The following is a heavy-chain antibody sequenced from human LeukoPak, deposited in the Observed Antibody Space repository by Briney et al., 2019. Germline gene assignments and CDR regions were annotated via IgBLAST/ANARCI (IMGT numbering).Heavy chain of an antibody. CDR3: ARDSMVRGVIRGFDP. J-gene: IGHJ5*02. CDR2: IYYIGRS. CDR1: GGSISSYY. V-gene: IGHV4-59*01. Sequence: PSETLSLTCTVSGGSISSYYWSWIRQPPGKGLEWMCYIYYIGRSNYNPSLKSRVTISVDTSKNQFSLKLSSVTAADTAVYYCARDSMVRGVIRGFDPWGDGALVTVSS. D-gene: IGHD3-10*01.